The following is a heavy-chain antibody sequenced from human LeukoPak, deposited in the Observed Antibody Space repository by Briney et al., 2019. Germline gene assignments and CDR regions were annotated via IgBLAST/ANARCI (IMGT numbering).Heavy chain of an antibody. CDR3: AREITIAAAGTRAYYYYMDV. CDR1: GGSISSYY. CDR2: IYYSGST. V-gene: IGHV4-59*01. D-gene: IGHD6-13*01. J-gene: IGHJ6*03. Sequence: PSETLSLTCTVSGGSISSYYWSWIRQPPGKGLEGIGYIYYSGSTNYNPSLTSRVTISVDTSKNQFSLKLSSVTAADTAVYYCAREITIAAAGTRAYYYYMDVWGKGTTVTVSS.